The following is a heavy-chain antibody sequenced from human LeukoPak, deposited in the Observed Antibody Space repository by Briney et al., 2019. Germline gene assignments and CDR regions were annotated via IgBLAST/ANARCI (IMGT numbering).Heavy chain of an antibody. Sequence: GGSLRLSCAASGFTFSSYWMHCVRQAPGKGLVWVSCINSDGSSTSYADSVKGRFTISRDNAKNTLYLQVNSLRAEDTAVYYCARDRTVTNWFDPWGQGTVVTVSS. V-gene: IGHV3-74*01. J-gene: IGHJ5*02. D-gene: IGHD4-17*01. CDR3: ARDRTVTNWFDP. CDR2: INSDGSST. CDR1: GFTFSSYW.